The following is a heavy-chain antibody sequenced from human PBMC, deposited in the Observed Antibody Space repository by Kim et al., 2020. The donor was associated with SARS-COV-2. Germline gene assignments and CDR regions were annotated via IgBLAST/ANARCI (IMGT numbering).Heavy chain of an antibody. D-gene: IGHD2-2*01. J-gene: IGHJ6*02. V-gene: IGHV1-69*13. Sequence: SVKVSCKASGGTFSSYAISWVRQAPGQGLEWMGGIIPIFGTANYAQKFQGRVTITADESTSTAYMELSSLRSEDTAVYYCASGYCSSTSCLYYYYYYGMDVWGQGTTVTVSS. CDR2: IIPIFGTA. CDR1: GGTFSSYA. CDR3: ASGYCSSTSCLYYYYYYGMDV.